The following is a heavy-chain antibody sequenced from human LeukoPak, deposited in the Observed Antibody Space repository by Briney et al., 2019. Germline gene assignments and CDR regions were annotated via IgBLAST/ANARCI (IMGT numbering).Heavy chain of an antibody. J-gene: IGHJ4*02. D-gene: IGHD3-16*01. V-gene: IGHV3-30-3*01. Sequence: TGGSLRLSCAASGFTFSSYAMHWVRQAPGKGLEWVAVISYDGSNRYYADSVKGRFTISRDNSKNTLYLQMNSLRAEDTAVYYCAKDRWGPAPDYYFDYWGQGTLVTVSS. CDR2: ISYDGSNR. CDR3: AKDRWGPAPDYYFDY. CDR1: GFTFSSYA.